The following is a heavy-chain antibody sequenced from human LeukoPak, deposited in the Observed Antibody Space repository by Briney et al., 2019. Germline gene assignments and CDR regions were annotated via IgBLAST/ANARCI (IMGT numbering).Heavy chain of an antibody. D-gene: IGHD3-22*01. Sequence: PSETLSLTCTVSGDSISSYYWSWIRQPPGKGLEWIGYIYTSGGTYYNPSLKSRVTISVDTSKNQFSLKLSSVTAADTAVYYCARLVYDSSGYYSYFDYWGQGTLVTVSS. CDR1: GDSISSYY. J-gene: IGHJ4*02. V-gene: IGHV4-4*09. CDR2: IYTSGGT. CDR3: ARLVYDSSGYYSYFDY.